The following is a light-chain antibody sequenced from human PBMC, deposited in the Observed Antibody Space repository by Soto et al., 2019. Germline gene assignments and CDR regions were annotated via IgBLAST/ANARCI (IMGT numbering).Light chain of an antibody. CDR2: EVS. CDR3: SSYTTSSSNLDV. Sequence: QSALTQPASASGSPGQSVTISCTGTSSDVGGYNYVSWYQQHPGKAPKLMIYEVSNRPSGVSDRFSGSKSGNTASLTISGLQAEDEDEYYCSSYTTSSSNLDVFGRGTKVTVL. J-gene: IGLJ1*01. V-gene: IGLV2-14*01. CDR1: SSDVGGYNY.